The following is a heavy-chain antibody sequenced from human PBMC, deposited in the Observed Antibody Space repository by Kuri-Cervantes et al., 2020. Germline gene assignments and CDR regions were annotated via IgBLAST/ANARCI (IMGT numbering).Heavy chain of an antibody. D-gene: IGHD3-22*01. CDR1: GFTFSSYD. Sequence: GGSLRLSCAASGFTFSSYDMHWVRQATGKGLEWVSAIGTAGDTYYPGSVKGRFTISRENAKNSLYLQMNSLRAGDTAVYYCASKEYYYESSGYYTNWYFDLWGRGTLVTVSS. CDR2: IGTAGDT. CDR3: ASKEYYYESSGYYTNWYFDL. J-gene: IGHJ2*01. V-gene: IGHV3-13*01.